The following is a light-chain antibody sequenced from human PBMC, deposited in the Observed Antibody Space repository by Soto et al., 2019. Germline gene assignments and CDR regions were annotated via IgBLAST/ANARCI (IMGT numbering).Light chain of an antibody. CDR2: DDN. J-gene: IGLJ1*01. V-gene: IGLV1-51*01. Sequence: QSVMTQPPSVSAAPGQKVTISCSGSSSHIGGNSVSWYQQLPGTAPKLLIYDDNKRPSGIPDRFSGSKSGTSATLGITGFQTGDEAEYYCGSWDSSLSAYVFGTGTKVTVL. CDR1: SSHIGGNS. CDR3: GSWDSSLSAYV.